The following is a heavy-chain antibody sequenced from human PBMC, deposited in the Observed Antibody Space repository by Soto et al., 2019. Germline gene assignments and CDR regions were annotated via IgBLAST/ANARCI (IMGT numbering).Heavy chain of an antibody. CDR2: ISYDGSNQ. D-gene: IGHD3-10*01. Sequence: QVQVVESGGGVVQPGRSLRLSCAASGFTFSTYGMYWVRQAPGKGLEWVARISYDGSNQFYVDSVKGRFTISRDNSKNTLYLQMNSLRSEDTAVYYCAKDTGADYWGQGTLVTVSS. V-gene: IGHV3-30*18. CDR1: GFTFSTYG. CDR3: AKDTGADY. J-gene: IGHJ4*02.